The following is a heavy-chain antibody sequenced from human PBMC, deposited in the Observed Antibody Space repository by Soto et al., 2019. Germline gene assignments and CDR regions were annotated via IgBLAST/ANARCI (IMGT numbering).Heavy chain of an antibody. Sequence: SETLSLTCTVSGGSISTDDYYWSWIRQPPGKGLEWIGYIYYSGLKYYNSSLESRVTISIDTSRNQFSLKLSSVTAADTPVYYCARTLAYTTWFDPWGQGTLVTVSS. J-gene: IGHJ5*02. V-gene: IGHV4-30-4*01. CDR2: IYYSGLK. CDR3: ARTLAYTTWFDP. D-gene: IGHD1-1*01. CDR1: GGSISTDDYY.